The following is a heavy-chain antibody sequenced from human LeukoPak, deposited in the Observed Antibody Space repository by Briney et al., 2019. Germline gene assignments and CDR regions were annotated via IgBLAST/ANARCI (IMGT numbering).Heavy chain of an antibody. D-gene: IGHD2-15*01. Sequence: SGPTLVKPTQTLTLTCTFSGFSLSTSGVGVGWIRQPPGKALEWLALIYWDDDKRYSPSLKSRLTITKDTSKNQVVLTMTNMDPVDTATYYCAHMSSLGYCSGGSCYSGRWFDPWGQGTLVTVSS. J-gene: IGHJ5*02. V-gene: IGHV2-5*02. CDR1: GFSLSTSGVG. CDR3: AHMSSLGYCSGGSCYSGRWFDP. CDR2: IYWDDDK.